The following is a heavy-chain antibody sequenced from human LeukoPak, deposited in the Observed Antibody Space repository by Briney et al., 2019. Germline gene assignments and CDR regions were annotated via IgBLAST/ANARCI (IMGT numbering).Heavy chain of an antibody. Sequence: GGSLRLSCAASGFTVSSNYMSWVRQAPGKGLEWVSVIYSGGSTYYADSVKGRFTISRDNSKNTLYLQMNSLRAEDTAVYYCARGMVRGVMREEAEIDYWGQGTLVTVSS. J-gene: IGHJ4*02. CDR1: GFTVSSNY. D-gene: IGHD3-10*01. CDR3: ARGMVRGVMREEAEIDY. V-gene: IGHV3-53*01. CDR2: IYSGGST.